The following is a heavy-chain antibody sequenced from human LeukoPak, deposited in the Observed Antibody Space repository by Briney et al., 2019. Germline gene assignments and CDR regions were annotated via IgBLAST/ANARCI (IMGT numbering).Heavy chain of an antibody. CDR3: ARGSGSSWYFYFDY. V-gene: IGHV3-20*04. CDR1: GFTFSSYS. J-gene: IGHJ4*02. CDR2: IKWDGGRT. Sequence: GGSLRLSWVGSGFTFSSYSLNWVRQAPGKGLEWVSGIKWDGGRTGYADSVKGRFTISRDNAKNSVYLQMNSLRAEDTALYYCARGSGSSWYFYFDYWGQGTLVTVSS. D-gene: IGHD6-13*01.